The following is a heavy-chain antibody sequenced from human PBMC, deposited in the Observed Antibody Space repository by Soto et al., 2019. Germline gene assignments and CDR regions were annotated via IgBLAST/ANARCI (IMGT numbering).Heavy chain of an antibody. Sequence: TSETLSLTCTVSGGSISSXDYYWSWXXQPPGXGLEWIGYIYFTGHPNYNPSLKSRVSMSVDTHTNQVSLEINSVTAADTAIYYCARDREGYAGDSSWFDPWGPGTLVTVSS. D-gene: IGHD2-2*01. CDR2: IYFTGHP. V-gene: IGHV4-61*08. CDR3: ARDREGYAGDSSWFDP. J-gene: IGHJ5*02. CDR1: GGSISSXDYY.